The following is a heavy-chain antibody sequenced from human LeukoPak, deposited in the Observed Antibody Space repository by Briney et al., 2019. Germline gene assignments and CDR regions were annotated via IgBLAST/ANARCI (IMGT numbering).Heavy chain of an antibody. D-gene: IGHD3-10*01. J-gene: IGHJ5*02. V-gene: IGHV4-34*01. CDR2: INHSGST. Sequence: GSLRLSCAASGFTFDDYGMSWVRQAPGKGLEWIGEINHSGSTNYNPSLKSRVTISVDTSKNQFSLKLSSVTAADTAVYFCARRQLIRRQSMVRGVIGFDPWGQGTLVTVSS. CDR3: ARRQLIRRQSMVRGVIGFDP. CDR1: GFTFDDYG.